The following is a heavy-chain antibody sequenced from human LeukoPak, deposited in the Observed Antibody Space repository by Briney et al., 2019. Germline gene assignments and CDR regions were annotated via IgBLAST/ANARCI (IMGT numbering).Heavy chain of an antibody. V-gene: IGHV3-23*01. CDR3: AKDSPLVGYTRDWSSNSFDY. CDR2: VTGDGITT. CDR1: GFTFRYSA. Sequence: GGSLRLSCAASGFTFRYSAMGWVRQAPGKGLEWVSTVTGDGITTYYGNSVKGRFTISRDNSKNTVYLQLNSLRADDTAVYYCAKDSPLVGYTRDWSSNSFDYWGQGTLVTVSS. D-gene: IGHD2-2*02. J-gene: IGHJ4*02.